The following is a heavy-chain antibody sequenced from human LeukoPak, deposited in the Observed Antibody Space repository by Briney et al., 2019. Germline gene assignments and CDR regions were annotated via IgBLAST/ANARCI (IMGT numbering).Heavy chain of an antibody. V-gene: IGHV3-23*01. CDR3: AKDHESDGYPCLDH. CDR1: GFTFSRLA. CDR2: ISASGP. D-gene: IGHD3-22*01. J-gene: IGHJ4*02. Sequence: GGSLRLSCAASGFTFSRLAMTWVRQPPRKGLEWVSTISASGPYYADAVRGRFTISRDNSRNTLSLQMDRLRAEDTAVYYCAKDHESDGYPCLDHWGLGTLVTVSS.